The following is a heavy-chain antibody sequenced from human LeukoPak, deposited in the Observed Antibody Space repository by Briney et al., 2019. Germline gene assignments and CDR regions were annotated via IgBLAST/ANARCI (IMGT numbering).Heavy chain of an antibody. Sequence: GGSLRLSCAASGFTFSSYAMHWVRQAPGKGLECVSAISSDGSSTYYANSVKGRFSISRDNSKNTLYLQMGSLRAEDMAVYYCARVRDFWSGGGDYWGQGTLVTVSS. CDR3: ARVRDFWSGGGDY. V-gene: IGHV3-64*01. CDR2: ISSDGSST. J-gene: IGHJ4*02. CDR1: GFTFSSYA. D-gene: IGHD3-3*01.